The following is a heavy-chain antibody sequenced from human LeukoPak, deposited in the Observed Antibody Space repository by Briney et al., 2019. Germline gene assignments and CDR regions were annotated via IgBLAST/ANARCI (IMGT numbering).Heavy chain of an antibody. J-gene: IGHJ5*02. CDR2: ISGSGDST. Sequence: GGSLRLSCAASGFTFNNYAMAWVRQAPGKGLEWVSGISGSGDSTYYAEPVRGRFTMSRDNSQTTLYVEMNSLTAEDTAVYYCARDLGYSSLDAWGQGTLVTVSS. CDR3: ARDLGYSSLDA. D-gene: IGHD2-21*01. V-gene: IGHV3-23*01. CDR1: GFTFNNYA.